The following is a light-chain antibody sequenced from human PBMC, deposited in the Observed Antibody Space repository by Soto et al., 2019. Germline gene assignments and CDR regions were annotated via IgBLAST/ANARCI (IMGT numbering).Light chain of an antibody. Sequence: EIVITQSPATLSVSPGERATLSCRASQSVSSKLAWYQQKPGQAPRLLIYGASTRATGIPARFSGSGSGTEFTLTISSLQSEDFAIYYCQQYNNWPPITFGQGTRLEIK. CDR1: QSVSSK. CDR2: GAS. V-gene: IGKV3-15*01. J-gene: IGKJ5*01. CDR3: QQYNNWPPIT.